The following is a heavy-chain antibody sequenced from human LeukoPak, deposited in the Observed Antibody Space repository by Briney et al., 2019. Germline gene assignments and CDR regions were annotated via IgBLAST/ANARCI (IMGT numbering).Heavy chain of an antibody. CDR3: ARVTQDSSGYYYAFDI. D-gene: IGHD3-22*01. Sequence: SETLSLTCTVSGGSISSYYWSWIRQPPGKGLEWIGYIYYSGSTNYNPSLKSRVTISVDTSKNQFSLKLSSVTAADTAVYYCARVTQDSSGYYYAFDIWGQGTMVTASS. J-gene: IGHJ3*02. CDR2: IYYSGST. V-gene: IGHV4-59*01. CDR1: GGSISSYY.